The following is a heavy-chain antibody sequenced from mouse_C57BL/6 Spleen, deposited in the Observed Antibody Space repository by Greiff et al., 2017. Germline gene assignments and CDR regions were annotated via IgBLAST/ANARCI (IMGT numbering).Heavy chain of an antibody. CDR3: AREVGSSGYVHAMDY. D-gene: IGHD3-2*02. V-gene: IGHV1-54*01. CDR1: GYAFTNYL. J-gene: IGHJ4*01. CDR2: INPGSGGT. Sequence: VQLQQSGAELVRPGTSVKVSCKASGYAFTNYLIEWVKQRPGQGLEWIGVINPGSGGTNYNEKFKGKATLTADKSSSTAYMQLSSLTSEDSAVYFCAREVGSSGYVHAMDYWGQGTSVTVSS.